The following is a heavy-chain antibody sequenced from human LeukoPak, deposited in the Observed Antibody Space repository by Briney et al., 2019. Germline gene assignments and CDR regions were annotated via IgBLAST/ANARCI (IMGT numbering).Heavy chain of an antibody. Sequence: ASVKVFCKASGYTFSSYGIRWVRQAPGQGLEWMGWISAYNGNTNYAQKLQGRVTMTTDTSTSTAYMELRSLRSDDTAVYYCATDSSGYYYSYWGQGTLVTVSS. J-gene: IGHJ4*02. V-gene: IGHV1-18*01. D-gene: IGHD3-22*01. CDR3: ATDSSGYYYSY. CDR1: GYTFSSYG. CDR2: ISAYNGNT.